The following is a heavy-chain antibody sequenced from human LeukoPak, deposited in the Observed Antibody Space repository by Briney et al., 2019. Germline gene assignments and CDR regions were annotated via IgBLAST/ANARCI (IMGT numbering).Heavy chain of an antibody. CDR3: ARAHPYNWNLFDY. Sequence: PGGSLRLSCAASGFTVSSNYMSWVRQAPGKGLEWVAVIWYDGSNKYYADSVKGRFTISRDNSKNTLYLQMNSLRAEDTAVYYCARAHPYNWNLFDYWGQGTLVTVSS. V-gene: IGHV3-33*08. CDR2: IWYDGSNK. D-gene: IGHD1-20*01. J-gene: IGHJ4*02. CDR1: GFTVSSNY.